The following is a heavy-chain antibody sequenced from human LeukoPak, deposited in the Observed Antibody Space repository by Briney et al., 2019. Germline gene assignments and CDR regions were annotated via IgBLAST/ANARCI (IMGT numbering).Heavy chain of an antibody. CDR1: GFTFDDYG. Sequence: TGGSLRLSCAASGFTFDDYGMSWVRQAPGKGLELVSGINWNGGSTGYADSVKGRFTISSDNAKHSLYLQMNSLRAEDTAVYYCAELGITMIGGVWGKGATVTISS. J-gene: IGHJ6*04. CDR2: INWNGGST. D-gene: IGHD3-10*02. CDR3: AELGITMIGGV. V-gene: IGHV3-20*04.